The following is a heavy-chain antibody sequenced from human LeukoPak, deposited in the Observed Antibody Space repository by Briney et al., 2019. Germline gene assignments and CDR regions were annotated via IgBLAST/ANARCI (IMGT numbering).Heavy chain of an antibody. D-gene: IGHD3-10*01. V-gene: IGHV5-51*01. CDR3: ARLWFGELEYFYGMDV. CDR1: GYSFTNYW. Sequence: GESLEISCKGSGYSFTNYWIGWVRQMPGKGLEWMGIIYPGDSDTRYSPSFQGQVTISADKSISTAYLQWSSLKASDTAMYYCARLWFGELEYFYGMDVWGQGTTVTVSS. J-gene: IGHJ6*02. CDR2: IYPGDSDT.